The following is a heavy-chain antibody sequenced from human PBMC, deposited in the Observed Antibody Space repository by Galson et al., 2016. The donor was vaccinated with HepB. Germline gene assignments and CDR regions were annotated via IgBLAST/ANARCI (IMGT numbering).Heavy chain of an antibody. Sequence: SLRLSCAASGFTFKSYAMSWVRQVPGTGLEWVSAISGSGVSTYYADSVKGRFTISRDNSKNTLFLQMDTLRAEDTAVYYCAKYPVAAGTQWLDTWGQGTPVSV. J-gene: IGHJ5*02. CDR3: AKYPVAAGTQWLDT. V-gene: IGHV3-23*01. CDR2: ISGSGVST. D-gene: IGHD2-15*01. CDR1: GFTFKSYA.